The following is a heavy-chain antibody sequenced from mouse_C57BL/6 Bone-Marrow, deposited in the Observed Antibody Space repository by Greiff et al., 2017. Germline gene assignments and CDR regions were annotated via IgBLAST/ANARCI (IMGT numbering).Heavy chain of an antibody. J-gene: IGHJ2*01. CDR2: IRSKSNNYAS. CDR3: VPDDDGGY. V-gene: IGHV10-1*01. D-gene: IGHD2-4*01. Sequence: EVKLAESGGGLVQPKGSLKLSCAASGFSFNTYAMNWVRQAPGKGLEWVARIRSKSNNYASYYGDSVKDRFTISRDNSESILYLQMSNLKTEDTAIYYCVPDDDGGYWGQGTTLTVSS. CDR1: GFSFNTYA.